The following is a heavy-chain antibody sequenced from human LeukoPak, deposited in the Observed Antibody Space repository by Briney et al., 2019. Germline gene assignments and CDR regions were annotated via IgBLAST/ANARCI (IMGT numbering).Heavy chain of an antibody. V-gene: IGHV3-53*01. D-gene: IGHD2-15*01. CDR3: ARVLRYCSGGNCYSGGLGYMDV. CDR1: GFTVSSNS. CDR2: IYSDNT. Sequence: GGSLRLSCTVSGFTVSSNSMSWVRQAPGKGLEWVSFIYSDNTHYSDSVKGRFTISRDNAKNSLFLQMNSLRAEDTAVYYCARVLRYCSGGNCYSGGLGYMDVWGKGTTVTISS. J-gene: IGHJ6*03.